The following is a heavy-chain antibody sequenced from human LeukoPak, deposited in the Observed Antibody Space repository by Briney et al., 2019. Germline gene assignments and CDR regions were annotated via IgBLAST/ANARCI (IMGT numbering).Heavy chain of an antibody. CDR2: IWYDGSNK. Sequence: GRSLRLSCAASGFTFSSHSMHWVRQAPGKGLEWVALIWYDGSNKEYADSVKGRFTISRDNSKNTLYLQMDSLRDGDTAVYYCARDQGTSTTAPKRKGRFDPWGQGTLVTVSS. CDR3: ARDQGTSTTAPKRKGRFDP. J-gene: IGHJ5*02. V-gene: IGHV3-33*01. CDR1: GFTFSSHS. D-gene: IGHD1-1*01.